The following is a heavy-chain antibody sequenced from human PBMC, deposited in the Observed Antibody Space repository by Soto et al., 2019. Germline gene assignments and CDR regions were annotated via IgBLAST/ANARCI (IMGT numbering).Heavy chain of an antibody. CDR3: AAQPYYYDSSGYYSTHSHAFDV. Sequence: VKVSCKASGGTFSSFTISWVRQAPGQGLEWMGGIIPVFGTVNYAQKFQGRVTITADESTSTAYMELRSLRSEDTAVYYCAAQPYYYDSSGYYSTHSHAFDVWGQGTMVTVSS. V-gene: IGHV1-69*01. J-gene: IGHJ3*01. CDR2: IIPVFGTV. CDR1: GGTFSSFT. D-gene: IGHD3-22*01.